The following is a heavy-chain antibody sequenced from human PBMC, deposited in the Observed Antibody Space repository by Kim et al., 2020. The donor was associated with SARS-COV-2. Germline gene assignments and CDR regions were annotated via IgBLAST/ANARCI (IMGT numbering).Heavy chain of an antibody. J-gene: IGHJ3*02. Sequence: YICYADSVKGRFTISRDNAKNSLYLQMNSLRAEDTAVYYCARAGMEAFDIWGQGTMVTVSS. CDR2: YI. V-gene: IGHV3-21*01. D-gene: IGHD1-1*01. CDR3: ARAGMEAFDI.